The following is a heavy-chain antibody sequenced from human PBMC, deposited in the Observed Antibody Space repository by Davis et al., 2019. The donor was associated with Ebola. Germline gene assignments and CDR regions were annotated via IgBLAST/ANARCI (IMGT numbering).Heavy chain of an antibody. V-gene: IGHV3-48*02. CDR2: ISSSSSTI. Sequence: GESLKISCAASGFTFSTYSMNWVRQAPGKGLEWVSYISSSSSTIYYADSVKGRFTISRDNAKNPLYLQMNSLRDEDTAVYYCATWELSSSWHYFDYWGQGTLVTVSS. CDR1: GFTFSTYS. CDR3: ATWELSSSWHYFDY. J-gene: IGHJ4*02. D-gene: IGHD6-13*01.